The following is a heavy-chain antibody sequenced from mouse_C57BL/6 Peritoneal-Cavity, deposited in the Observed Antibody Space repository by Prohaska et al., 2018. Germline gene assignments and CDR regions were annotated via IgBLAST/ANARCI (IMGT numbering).Heavy chain of an antibody. Sequence: EVKLLQSGGGLVQPGGSLKLSCAASGIDFSRYWMSWVRRAPGKGLEWIGEINPDSSTINYAPSLKDKVIISRDNAKNTLYRQMSKVRSEDTALYYCATYYINYWFAYWGQGTLVTVSA. V-gene: IGHV4-1*01. CDR1: GIDFSRYW. D-gene: IGHD2-5*01. CDR3: ATYYINYWFAY. CDR2: INPDSSTI. J-gene: IGHJ3*01.